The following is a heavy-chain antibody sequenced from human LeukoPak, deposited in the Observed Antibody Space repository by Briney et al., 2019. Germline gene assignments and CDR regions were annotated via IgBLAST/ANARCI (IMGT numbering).Heavy chain of an antibody. CDR1: GYSISSGFY. J-gene: IGHJ4*02. CDR2: MFHSGST. Sequence: SETLSLTCSVSGYSISSGFYWGWIRPPPGKGLEWIGSMFHSGSTYYKPSFKSRVTISVDTSKNQFSLKLSSVTAADTAVYYCARGTTGSGSYYNEYYFDYWGQGTLVTVSS. V-gene: IGHV4-38-2*02. CDR3: ARGTTGSGSYYNEYYFDY. D-gene: IGHD3-10*01.